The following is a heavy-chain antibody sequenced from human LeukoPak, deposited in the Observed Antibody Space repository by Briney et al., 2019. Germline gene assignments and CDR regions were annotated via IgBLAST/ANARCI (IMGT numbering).Heavy chain of an antibody. J-gene: IGHJ5*02. CDR2: ISDDGNTT. V-gene: IGHV3-74*01. CDR3: ARGLAL. CDR1: GFTFSSYW. Sequence: GGSLRLSCAASGFTFSSYWMHWVRQAPGKGLVWVSRISDDGNTTGYAESVKGRFAISRDNAKSILYLQMNSLRAEDTAVYYCARGLALWGQGTLVTVSS.